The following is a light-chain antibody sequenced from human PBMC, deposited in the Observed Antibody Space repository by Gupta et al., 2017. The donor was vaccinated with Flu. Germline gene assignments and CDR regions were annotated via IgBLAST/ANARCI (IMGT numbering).Light chain of an antibody. CDR1: QSVSTS. Sequence: DIVLTQSPATLSLSPGERATLSCRASQSVSTSLAWYQQKPGQPPRLLIYGASSRATGIPDRFSGSGSGTDFTLTIDRLEPEDFGLYHCQQYGNSPRTFGQGTKVTIK. J-gene: IGKJ1*01. CDR2: GAS. V-gene: IGKV3-20*01. CDR3: QQYGNSPRT.